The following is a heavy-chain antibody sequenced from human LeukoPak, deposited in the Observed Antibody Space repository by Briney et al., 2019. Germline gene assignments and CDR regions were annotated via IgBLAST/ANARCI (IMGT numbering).Heavy chain of an antibody. Sequence: SETLSLTCTVFGGSISSNAYYWAWIRQPPGKGLEWIGSIYSSVSTNYNRSLKSRVTISVDTSKNQFSLKLSSVTAADTAVYYCARYIYYDFWSGYQNWFDPWGQGTLVTVSS. D-gene: IGHD3-3*01. CDR1: GGSISSNAYY. CDR3: ARYIYYDFWSGYQNWFDP. J-gene: IGHJ5*02. V-gene: IGHV4-39*07. CDR2: IYSSVST.